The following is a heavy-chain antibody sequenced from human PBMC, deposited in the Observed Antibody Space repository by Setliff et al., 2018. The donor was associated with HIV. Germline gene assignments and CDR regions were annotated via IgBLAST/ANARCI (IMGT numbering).Heavy chain of an antibody. CDR2: IYDSGST. V-gene: IGHV4-39*01. J-gene: IGHJ4*02. Sequence: SETLSLTCTVYGASISNSNSYWGWIRQPPGKRLEWLGSIYDSGSTSYNPSLSGRLTISVDTSKNQFSLKLSSVTAADTAVYYCARQDSYSYGYNYFDYWGQGTLVTVSS. CDR1: GASISNSNSY. CDR3: ARQDSYSYGYNYFDY. D-gene: IGHD5-18*01.